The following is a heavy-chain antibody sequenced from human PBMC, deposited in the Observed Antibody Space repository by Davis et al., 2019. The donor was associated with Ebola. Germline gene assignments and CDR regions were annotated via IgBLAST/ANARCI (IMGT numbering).Heavy chain of an antibody. CDR3: ADDNVPALGAGGIDP. D-gene: IGHD1-26*01. CDR2: NYQSGTT. CDR1: GGSHSNFY. Sequence: PSETLSLTCTVSGGSHSNFYWSWIRQHPGNGLEWHGENYQSGTTDSNPSFKGRVPMSIDKSKNEFPLKLTSVTAADTVVYFCADDNVPALGAGGIDPWGQGTLVTVSS. V-gene: IGHV4-59*01. J-gene: IGHJ5*02.